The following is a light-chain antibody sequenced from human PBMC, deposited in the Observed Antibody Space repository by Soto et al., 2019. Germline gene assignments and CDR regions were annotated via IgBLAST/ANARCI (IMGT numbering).Light chain of an antibody. Sequence: EIVLTQSPGTLSLSPGERATLSCRASQSVSSSYLAWYQQKPGQAPRLLIYGASSRATGIPDRFSGSGSGTDFTLTISRLEPYDFAVYYCQQYGSSITFAQGTRLEIK. V-gene: IGKV3-20*01. J-gene: IGKJ5*01. CDR2: GAS. CDR1: QSVSSSY. CDR3: QQYGSSIT.